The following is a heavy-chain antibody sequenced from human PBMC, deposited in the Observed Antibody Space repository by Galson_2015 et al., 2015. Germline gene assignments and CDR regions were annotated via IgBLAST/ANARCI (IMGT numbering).Heavy chain of an antibody. CDR3: ARASSATDAFDI. Sequence: QSGAEVTKPGESLKISCKASGYTFTSYGISWVRQAPGQGLEWMGWISAYNGNTNYAQKLQGRVTMTTDTSTSTAYMELRSLRSDDTAVYYCARASSATDAFDIWGQGTMVTVSS. CDR1: GYTFTSYG. J-gene: IGHJ3*02. D-gene: IGHD6-6*01. CDR2: ISAYNGNT. V-gene: IGHV1-18*01.